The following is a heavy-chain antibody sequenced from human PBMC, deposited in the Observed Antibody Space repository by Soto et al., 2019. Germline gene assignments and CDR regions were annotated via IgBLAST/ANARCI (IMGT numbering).Heavy chain of an antibody. V-gene: IGHV4-39*07. Sequence: LSLTCGVSGGAISGRSNYLVWIRQPPGKGLEYIGSIYSGGSTYYNPSLKSRVTLSVDATQNQFSLRLTSVTAADTAVYYCACSHYYDSSGLMDYWGQGTLVTVSS. CDR1: GGAISGRSNY. J-gene: IGHJ4*02. D-gene: IGHD3-22*01. CDR2: IYSGGST. CDR3: ACSHYYDSSGLMDY.